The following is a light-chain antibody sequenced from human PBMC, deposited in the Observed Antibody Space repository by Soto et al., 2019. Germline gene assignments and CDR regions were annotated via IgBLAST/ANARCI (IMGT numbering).Light chain of an antibody. CDR2: GAS. J-gene: IGKJ2*01. Sequence: EIVLTQSPGTLSLSPGERATLSCRASQSVSSSYFAWYQQKPGQTPRLLIYGASSRPTGIPHRFSGSGSGTDGTLTLNCRAPGRFAVYDSQQLGPPPSMFGQGTKL. CDR3: QQLGPPPSM. V-gene: IGKV3-20*01. CDR1: QSVSSSY.